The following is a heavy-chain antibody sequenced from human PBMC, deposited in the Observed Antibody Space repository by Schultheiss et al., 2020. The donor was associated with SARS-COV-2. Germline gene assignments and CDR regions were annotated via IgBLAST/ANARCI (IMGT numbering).Heavy chain of an antibody. CDR3: ARDGKMTKSIAAAGTGGKKQTYGMDV. CDR2: ISSSGSTI. D-gene: IGHD6-13*01. J-gene: IGHJ6*02. Sequence: GGSLRLSCAASGFTFSSYGMHWVRQAPGKGLEWVSYISSSGSTIYYADSVKGRFTISRDNAKNSLYLQMNSLRAEDTAVYYCARDGKMTKSIAAAGTGGKKQTYGMDVWGQGTTVTVSS. CDR1: GFTFSSYG. V-gene: IGHV3-48*04.